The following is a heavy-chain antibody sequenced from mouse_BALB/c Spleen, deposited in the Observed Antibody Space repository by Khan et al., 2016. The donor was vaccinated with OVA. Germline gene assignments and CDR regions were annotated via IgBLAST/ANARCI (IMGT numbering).Heavy chain of an antibody. CDR2: INTYTGEP. D-gene: IGHD2-14*01. Sequence: QIQLVQSGPELKKPGETVKISCKASGYTFRNNGMNWVQQAPGKGLKWMGWINTYTGEPTYADDFKGRFAFSLDTSANTAYLQINNLKNEDTATYCCARVGYNGTMDSWGQGTSVTVSS. V-gene: IGHV9-3-1*01. CDR3: ARVGYNGTMDS. J-gene: IGHJ4*01. CDR1: GYTFRNNG.